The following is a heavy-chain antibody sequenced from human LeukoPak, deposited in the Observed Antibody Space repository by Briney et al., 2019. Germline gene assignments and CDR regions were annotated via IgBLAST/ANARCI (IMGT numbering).Heavy chain of an antibody. CDR2: ISAYNGNT. Sequence: RVASVKVSCKASGYTFTGYYMHWVRQAPGQGLEWMGWISAYNGNTNYAQKLQGRVTMTTDTSTSTAYMELRSLRSDDTAVYYCARRFVEDYADNYYYMDVWGKGTTVTVSS. CDR3: ARRFVEDYADNYYYMDV. CDR1: GYTFTGYY. J-gene: IGHJ6*03. V-gene: IGHV1-18*04. D-gene: IGHD4-17*01.